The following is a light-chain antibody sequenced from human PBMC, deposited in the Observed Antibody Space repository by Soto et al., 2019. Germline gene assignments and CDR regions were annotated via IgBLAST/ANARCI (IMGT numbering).Light chain of an antibody. CDR2: GNS. Sequence: QSVLTRPPSVSGAPGQRVTISCTGSSSNIGAGYDVHWYQQLPGTAPKLLIYGNSNRPSGVPDRFSGSKSGTSASLAITGLQPEDEADYYCQSSDSSLNVFGTGTKVTVL. CDR3: QSSDSSLNV. J-gene: IGLJ1*01. CDR1: SSNIGAGYD. V-gene: IGLV1-40*01.